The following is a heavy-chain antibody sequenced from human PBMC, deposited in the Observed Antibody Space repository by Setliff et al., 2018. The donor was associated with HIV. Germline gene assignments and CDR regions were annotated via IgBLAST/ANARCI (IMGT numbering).Heavy chain of an antibody. Sequence: ETLSLTCSVSGGSVSSTSNYWGWIRQPPGKGLEWIGSIYYSGSTYYNPSLKSRVTISVDTSKNQFSLKLTAVTAADTAVYYCSPGGAYGTGWFDPWGQGTLVTVSS. V-gene: IGHV4-39*01. CDR3: SPGGAYGTGWFDP. D-gene: IGHD1-1*01. CDR1: GGSVSSTSNY. CDR2: IYYSGST. J-gene: IGHJ5*02.